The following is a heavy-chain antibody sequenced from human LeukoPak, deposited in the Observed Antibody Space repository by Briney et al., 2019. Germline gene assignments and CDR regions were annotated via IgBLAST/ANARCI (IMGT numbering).Heavy chain of an antibody. Sequence: SVKVSCKASGYTFTSYDINWVRQAPGQGLEWMGGIIPIFGTANYAQKFQGRVTITADKSTSTAYMELSSLRSEDTAVYYCARGELSRDSSGYDYWGQGTLVTVSS. CDR1: GYTFTSYD. J-gene: IGHJ4*02. V-gene: IGHV1-69*06. CDR2: IIPIFGTA. D-gene: IGHD3-22*01. CDR3: ARGELSRDSSGYDY.